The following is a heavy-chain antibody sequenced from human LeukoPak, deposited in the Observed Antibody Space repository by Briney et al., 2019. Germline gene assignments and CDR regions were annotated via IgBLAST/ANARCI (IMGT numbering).Heavy chain of an antibody. CDR3: ARYSGSYYSFHN. Sequence: PGGSLRLSCAVSEFSFNSYAMTWVRQPPGKGLEWVSAISGRGTTTYYADSVKGRFTISRDKSKNTLYLQMNSLRPEDTAVYYCARYSGSYYSFHNWGQGTLVTVSS. J-gene: IGHJ4*02. V-gene: IGHV3-23*01. D-gene: IGHD1-26*01. CDR2: ISGRGTTT. CDR1: EFSFNSYA.